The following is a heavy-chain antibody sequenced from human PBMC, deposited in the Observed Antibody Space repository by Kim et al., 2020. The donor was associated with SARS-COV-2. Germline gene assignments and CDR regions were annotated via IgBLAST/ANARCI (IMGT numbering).Heavy chain of an antibody. D-gene: IGHD3-9*01. J-gene: IGHJ4*02. Sequence: YDDSLTGRCTISRDNAKNSPYLQMNRLRAAETAVYYCARIRYFDWLLGDYWGQGTLVTVSS. V-gene: IGHV3-11*01. CDR3: ARIRYFDWLLGDY.